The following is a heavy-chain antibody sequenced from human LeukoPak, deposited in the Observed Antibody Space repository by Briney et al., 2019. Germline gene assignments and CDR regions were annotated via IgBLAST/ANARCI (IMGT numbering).Heavy chain of an antibody. D-gene: IGHD6-6*01. CDR2: ISGSGGST. CDR3: AKDPGSSSFLYYFDY. CDR1: GFTFSSYA. Sequence: GGSLRLSCAASGFTFSSYAMSWVRQAPGKGLEWVSAISGSGGSTYYAGSVKGRLTISRDNSKNTLYLQMNSLRAEDTAVYYCAKDPGSSSFLYYFDYWGQGTLVTVSS. V-gene: IGHV3-23*01. J-gene: IGHJ4*02.